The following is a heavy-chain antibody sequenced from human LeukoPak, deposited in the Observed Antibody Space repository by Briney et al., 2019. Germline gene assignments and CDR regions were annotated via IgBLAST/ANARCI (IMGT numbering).Heavy chain of an antibody. CDR3: AKLVSPGIAVAGSDY. J-gene: IGHJ4*02. V-gene: IGHV3-30*18. D-gene: IGHD6-19*01. Sequence: GGSLRLSCAASGFTFSSYGMHWDRQAPGKGLEWVAVISYDGSNKYYADSVKGRFTISRDNSKNTLYLQMNSLRAEDTAVYYCAKLVSPGIAVAGSDYWGQGTLVTVSS. CDR2: ISYDGSNK. CDR1: GFTFSSYG.